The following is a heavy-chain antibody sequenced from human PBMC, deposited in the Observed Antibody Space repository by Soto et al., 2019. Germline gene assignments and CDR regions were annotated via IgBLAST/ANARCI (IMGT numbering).Heavy chain of an antibody. CDR3: GKGRSGEVGVFY. CDR1: GYTFTGYY. D-gene: IGHD3-16*01. CDR2: ISPKSGGT. J-gene: IGHJ4*02. Sequence: QVQLVQSGAEVKESGASVKVSRKASGYTFTGYYIHWVRQAPGQGLEWVGEISPKSGGTRYAQKFQGRVTMTKDTSITTVYMELSNLSPDDTAVYYCGKGRSGEVGVFYWGQGTLVTVHS. V-gene: IGHV1-2*02.